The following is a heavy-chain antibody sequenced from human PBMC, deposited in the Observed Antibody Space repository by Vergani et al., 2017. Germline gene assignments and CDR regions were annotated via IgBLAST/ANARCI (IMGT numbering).Heavy chain of an antibody. CDR3: AKGDRLEARDNWFDS. D-gene: IGHD6-6*01. V-gene: IGHV3-23*01. Sequence: VQLLESGGGLVQSGGSLRLSCAAPGFTFTSFAITWVRQAPGMGLEWISTISGGGDTNHYADSVKGRFTISRDNYKSTLYLQIKSLRAEDTAVYYCAKGDRLEARDNWFDSWGQGSQVTVSS. J-gene: IGHJ5*01. CDR1: GFTFTSFA. CDR2: ISGGGDTN.